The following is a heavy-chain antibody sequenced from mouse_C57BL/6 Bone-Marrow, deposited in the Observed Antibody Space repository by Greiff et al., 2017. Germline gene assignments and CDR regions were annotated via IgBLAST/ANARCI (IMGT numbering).Heavy chain of an antibody. CDR2: IDPANGDT. Sequence: VQLQQSGAELVRPGASVKLSCTASGFNIKDDYMHWVKQRPEQGLEWIGWIDPANGDTEYALKFQGKATITADTSSNTAYLQLSSLTSEDTAVYYCTTTAMDYWGQGTSVTVSS. CDR1: GFNIKDDY. CDR3: TTTAMDY. V-gene: IGHV14-4*01. J-gene: IGHJ4*01.